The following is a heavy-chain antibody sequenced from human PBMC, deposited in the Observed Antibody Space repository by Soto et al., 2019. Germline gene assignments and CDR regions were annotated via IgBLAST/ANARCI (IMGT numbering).Heavy chain of an antibody. CDR1: GFTFSTHW. Sequence: GGSLRLSCAASGFTFSTHWMHWVRQVPEKWLVWVSRINGDGSHTTYADSVRGRLTISRDNAKNTLYLQMNNLRVEDTAVYYCAGDSPHDSTVAGDXWGQGTLVPV. V-gene: IGHV3-74*01. CDR2: INGDGSHT. CDR3: AGDSPHDSTVAGDX. D-gene: IGHD3-22*01. J-gene: IGHJ4*02.